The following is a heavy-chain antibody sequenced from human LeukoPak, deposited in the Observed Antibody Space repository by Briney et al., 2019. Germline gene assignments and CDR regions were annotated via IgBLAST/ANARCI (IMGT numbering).Heavy chain of an antibody. J-gene: IGHJ4*02. D-gene: IGHD1-26*01. CDR1: GGSISSSSYY. Sequence: SETLSLTCTVSGGSISSSSYYWGWIRQPPGKGLEWIGYVFHTGSTNYNPSLKSRVTISVDTSKNQFSLKLSSVTAADTAVYYCARDRGSQPFVDYWGQGTLVTVSS. CDR2: VFHTGST. V-gene: IGHV4-61*01. CDR3: ARDRGSQPFVDY.